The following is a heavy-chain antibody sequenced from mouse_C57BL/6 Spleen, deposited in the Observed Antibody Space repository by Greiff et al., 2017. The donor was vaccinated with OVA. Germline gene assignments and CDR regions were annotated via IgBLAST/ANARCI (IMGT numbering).Heavy chain of an antibody. CDR3: ARRLPHPFDY. D-gene: IGHD3-2*02. V-gene: IGHV1-26*01. Sequence: VQLQQSGPELVKPGASVKISCKASGYTFTDYYMNWVKQSHGKSLEWIGDINPNNGGTSYNQKFKGKATLTVDKSSSTAYMELRSLTSDDSAVYYCARRLPHPFDYWGQGTTLTVSS. CDR1: GYTFTDYY. J-gene: IGHJ2*01. CDR2: INPNNGGT.